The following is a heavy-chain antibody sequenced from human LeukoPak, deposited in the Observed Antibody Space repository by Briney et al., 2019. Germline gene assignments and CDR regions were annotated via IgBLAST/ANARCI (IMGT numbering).Heavy chain of an antibody. V-gene: IGHV4-34*01. J-gene: IGHJ2*01. CDR1: GGSFSGYY. Sequence: SETLSLTCAVYGGSFSGYYWSWIRQPPGKGLEWIGEINHSGSTNYNPSLKSRVAISVDTSKNQFSLKLSSVTAADTAVYYCARVPRYFDLWGRGALVTVSS. CDR2: INHSGST. CDR3: ARVPRYFDL.